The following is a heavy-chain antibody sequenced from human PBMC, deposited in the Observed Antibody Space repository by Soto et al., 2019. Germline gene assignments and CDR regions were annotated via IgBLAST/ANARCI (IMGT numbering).Heavy chain of an antibody. V-gene: IGHV3-33*06. D-gene: IGHD3-9*01. J-gene: IGHJ4*02. CDR3: AKATTKYDILTGYQHY. CDR1: GFTFSSYG. Sequence: PGGSLRLSCAASGFTFSSYGMHWVRQAPGKGLEWVAVIWYDGSNKYYADSVKGRFTISRDNSKNTLYLQMNSLRAEDTAVYYSAKATTKYDILTGYQHYWGQGTLVTVSS. CDR2: IWYDGSNK.